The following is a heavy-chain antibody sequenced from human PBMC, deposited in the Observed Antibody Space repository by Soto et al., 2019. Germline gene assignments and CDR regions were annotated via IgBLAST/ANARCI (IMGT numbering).Heavy chain of an antibody. CDR1: GGPFSGYY. CDR3: VRGPEQLVWFDP. V-gene: IGHV4-34*01. Sequence: PSETLSLTGAVYGGPFSGYYWSWIRQPPGKGLEWIGEINHSGSTNYNPSLKSRVTINPDTSKNQFSLQLNSVTPEDTAVYYCVRGPEQLVWFDPWGQGTLVTVSS. CDR2: INHSGST. J-gene: IGHJ5*02. D-gene: IGHD6-6*01.